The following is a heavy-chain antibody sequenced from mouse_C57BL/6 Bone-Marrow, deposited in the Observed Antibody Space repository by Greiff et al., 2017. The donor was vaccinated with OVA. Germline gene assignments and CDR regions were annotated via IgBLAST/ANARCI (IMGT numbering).Heavy chain of an antibody. CDR3: ARNGYDHFDY. V-gene: IGHV2-2*01. D-gene: IGHD2-3*01. Sequence: QVQLQQSGPGLVQPSQSLSITCTVSGFSLTSYGVHWVRQSPGKGLEWLGVISSGGSTDYNAAFISRLSISKDNSKSQVFFKMNSLQADDTAIYYCARNGYDHFDYWGQGTTLTVSS. CDR1: GFSLTSYG. CDR2: ISSGGST. J-gene: IGHJ2*01.